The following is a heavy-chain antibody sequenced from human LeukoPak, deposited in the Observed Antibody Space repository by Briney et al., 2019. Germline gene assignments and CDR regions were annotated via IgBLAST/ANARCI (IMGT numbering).Heavy chain of an antibody. D-gene: IGHD3-9*01. CDR2: INPSSNYI. Sequence: PGGSLRLSCAASGFTFSSYGMHWVRQAPGKGLEWVSSINPSSNYIYYTDSVKGRFTVSRDNAKNSLFLQMNSLRAEDTAVYYCARDHYNILTGYFSYWGQGTLVAVSS. CDR1: GFTFSSYG. J-gene: IGHJ4*02. CDR3: ARDHYNILTGYFSY. V-gene: IGHV3-21*01.